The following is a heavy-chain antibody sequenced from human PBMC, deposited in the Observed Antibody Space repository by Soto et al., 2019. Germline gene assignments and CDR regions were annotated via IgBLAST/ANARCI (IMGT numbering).Heavy chain of an antibody. Sequence: PSETLSLTCTVSGASITGSFFWSWIRQPAGKGLEWIGRFSLSGTTNYNPSLRSRVTMSADVSKNQFSLRLTSVNAADTALYYCARGMTPPGAPAWYYFDSWGQGTLVTVSS. CDR2: FSLSGTT. J-gene: IGHJ4*02. V-gene: IGHV4-4*07. CDR1: GASITGSFF. CDR3: ARGMTPPGAPAWYYFDS. D-gene: IGHD2-8*02.